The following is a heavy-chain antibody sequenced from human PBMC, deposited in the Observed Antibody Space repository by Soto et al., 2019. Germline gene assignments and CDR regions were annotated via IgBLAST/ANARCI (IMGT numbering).Heavy chain of an antibody. CDR3: VRGKDYYYGMDV. V-gene: IGHV1-8*01. CDR2: VNPNSGNT. CDR1: GYTFTNYD. J-gene: IGHJ6*02. Sequence: GASVKVSCKASGYTFTNYDINWVRRATGQGLEWMGWVNPNSGNTGNAQKFQGGLTMTRNTAISTAYMELSSLTSEDTAIYYCVRGKDYYYGMDVWGQGTTVTVSS.